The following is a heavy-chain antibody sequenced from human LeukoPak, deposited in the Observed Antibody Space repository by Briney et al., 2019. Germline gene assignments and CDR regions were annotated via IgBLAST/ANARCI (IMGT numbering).Heavy chain of an antibody. CDR3: AGVKGAYYYDSSGYYWDAFDI. CDR2: ISAYNGNT. D-gene: IGHD3-22*01. J-gene: IGHJ3*02. V-gene: IGHV1-18*01. CDR1: GYTFTSYG. Sequence: GASVKVSCKASGYTFTSYGISWVRQAPGQGLEWMGWISAYNGNTNCAQKLQGRVTMTTDTSTSTAYMELRSLRSDDTAVYYCAGVKGAYYYDSSGYYWDAFDIWGQGTMVTVSS.